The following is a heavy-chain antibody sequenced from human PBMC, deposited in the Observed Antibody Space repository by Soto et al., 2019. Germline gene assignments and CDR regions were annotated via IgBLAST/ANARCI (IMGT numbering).Heavy chain of an antibody. CDR3: ARDISPGYYYGMDV. Sequence: SETLSLTCAVSGYSISSGYYWGWIRQPPGKGLEWIGSIYHSGSTYYNPSLKSRVTISVDTSKNQFSLKLSSVTAADTAVYYCARDISPGYYYGMDVWGQGTTVTVSS. CDR2: IYHSGST. CDR1: GYSISSGYY. J-gene: IGHJ6*02. V-gene: IGHV4-38-2*02. D-gene: IGHD2-2*01.